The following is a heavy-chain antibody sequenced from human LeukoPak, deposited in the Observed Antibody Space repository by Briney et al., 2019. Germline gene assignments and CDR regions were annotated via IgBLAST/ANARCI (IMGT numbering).Heavy chain of an antibody. CDR3: AKDAPYYYDSSGYSPGFGY. CDR1: GFTFSSYA. V-gene: IGHV3-23*01. CDR2: ISGSGGST. Sequence: GGSLRLSCAAPGFTFSSYAMSWVRQAPGKGLEWVSAISGSGGSTYYADSVKGRFTISRDNSKNTLYLQMNSLRAEDTAVYYCAKDAPYYYDSSGYSPGFGYWGQGTLVTVSS. J-gene: IGHJ4*02. D-gene: IGHD3-22*01.